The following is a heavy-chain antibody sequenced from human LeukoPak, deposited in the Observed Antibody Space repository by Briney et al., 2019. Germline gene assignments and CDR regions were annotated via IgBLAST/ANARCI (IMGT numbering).Heavy chain of an antibody. J-gene: IGHJ4*02. Sequence: MAIIYPGYSDTRYSPSFQGQVTISADKYISTAYLQWSSLKASDTAMYYCARRLSGSYYDYWGQGTLVTVSS. D-gene: IGHD1-26*01. CDR3: ARRLSGSYYDY. CDR2: IYPGYSDT. V-gene: IGHV5-51*01.